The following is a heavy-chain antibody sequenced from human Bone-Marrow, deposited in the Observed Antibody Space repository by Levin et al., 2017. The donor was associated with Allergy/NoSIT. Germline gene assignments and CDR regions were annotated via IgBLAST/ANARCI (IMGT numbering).Heavy chain of an antibody. Sequence: SETLSLTFTVSGVSVNDPNYYWSWIRQPPGTGLEWVAYIYYSGSTNYSPSLKSRVTISLDTSKNQSSLKLRSVPAADTALYYCARLTRLRYFDRSPGYYYQSMDVWGQGTTVTVSS. V-gene: IGHV4-61*01. CDR3: ARLTRLRYFDRSPGYYYQSMDV. CDR1: GVSVNDPNYY. D-gene: IGHD3-9*01. CDR2: IYYSGST. J-gene: IGHJ6*02.